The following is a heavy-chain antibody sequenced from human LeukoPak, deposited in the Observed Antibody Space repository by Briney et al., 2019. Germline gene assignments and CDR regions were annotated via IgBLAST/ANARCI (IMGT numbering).Heavy chain of an antibody. D-gene: IGHD3-22*01. Sequence: PGGSLRLSCAASGFTFSSYSMNWVRQAPGKGLEWVSSISSSSSYIYYADSVKGRFTISRDNAKNSLYLQMNSLRAEDTAVYYCARNPSEITMIVVVPPQAPEEGDNWYFDLWGRGTLVTVSS. CDR2: ISSSSSYI. V-gene: IGHV3-21*01. J-gene: IGHJ2*01. CDR1: GFTFSSYS. CDR3: ARNPSEITMIVVVPPQAPEEGDNWYFDL.